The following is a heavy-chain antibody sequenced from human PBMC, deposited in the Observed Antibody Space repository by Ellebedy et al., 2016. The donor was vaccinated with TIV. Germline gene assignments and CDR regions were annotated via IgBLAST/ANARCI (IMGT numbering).Heavy chain of an antibody. D-gene: IGHD1-1*01. V-gene: IGHV3-23*01. Sequence: GESLKISCAASGSTFSTFAMSWVRQAPRKELEWVSTITGTGGGDNTYYADSVRRRFTLSRDDFKNTLYLQMNSLSAEDTAVYYCAKDDDTSVRIRFDPWGQGTLVTVSS. J-gene: IGHJ5*02. CDR1: GSTFSTFA. CDR2: ITGTGGGDNT. CDR3: AKDDDTSVRIRFDP.